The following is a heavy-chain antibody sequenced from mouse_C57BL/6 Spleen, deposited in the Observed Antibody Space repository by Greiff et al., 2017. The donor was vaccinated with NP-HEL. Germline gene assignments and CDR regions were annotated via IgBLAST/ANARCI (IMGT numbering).Heavy chain of an antibody. Sequence: VQLVESGPELVKPGASVKISCKASGYAFSSSWMNWVKQRPGKGLEWIGRIYPGDGDTNYNGKFKGKATLTADKSSSTAYMQLSSLTSEDSAVYFCARGATVVATGFDYWGQGTTLTVSS. D-gene: IGHD1-1*01. V-gene: IGHV1-82*01. CDR1: GYAFSSSW. J-gene: IGHJ2*01. CDR2: IYPGDGDT. CDR3: ARGATVVATGFDY.